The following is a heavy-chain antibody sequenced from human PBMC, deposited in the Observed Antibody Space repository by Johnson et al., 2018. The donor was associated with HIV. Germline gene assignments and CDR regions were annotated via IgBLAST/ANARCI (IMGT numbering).Heavy chain of an antibody. V-gene: IGHV3-33*06. J-gene: IGHJ3*02. CDR3: AKGWIGMQWLVLSDAFDI. CDR1: GFTLSSYD. Sequence: QLVESGGGVVQPGRSPRLSCAASGFTLSSYDIHWVRQTPAKGLELVAVIWFDGSNKYYADSVKGRFTISRDNSKNTLYLQMNSLRADDTAVYYCAKGWIGMQWLVLSDAFDIWGQGTMVTVSS. D-gene: IGHD6-19*01. CDR2: IWFDGSNK.